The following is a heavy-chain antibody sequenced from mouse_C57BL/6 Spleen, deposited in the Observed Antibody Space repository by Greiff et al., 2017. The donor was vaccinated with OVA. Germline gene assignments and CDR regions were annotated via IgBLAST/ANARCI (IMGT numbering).Heavy chain of an antibody. J-gene: IGHJ3*01. CDR1: GYAFRSSL. CDR3: ARSEGGGWFAY. Sequence: QLTASGPVLVKPGASVQISCTASGYAFRSSLLYWVQQRPGMGLEWIGRIYPGDGVTNYNGKFKGKATLTADKSSSTAYMQRSSLTSEDSAVYFCARSEGGGWFAYWGQGTLVTVSA. CDR2: IYPGDGVT. V-gene: IGHV1-82*01.